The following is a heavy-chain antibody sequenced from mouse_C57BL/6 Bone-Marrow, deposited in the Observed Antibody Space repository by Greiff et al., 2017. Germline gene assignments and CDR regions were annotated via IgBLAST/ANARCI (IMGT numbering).Heavy chain of an antibody. CDR2: IDPSGSYT. V-gene: IGHV1-50*01. D-gene: IGHD2-2*01. Sequence: QVQLQQPGAELVKPGASVKLSCKASGYTFTSYWMQWVKQRPGQGLEWIGEIDPSGSYTNYNQKFKGKATLTVDTSSSTAYMQLSSLTSEDSAVYYCARGGMVTAYYYAMDYWGQGTSVTVSS. CDR3: ARGGMVTAYYYAMDY. CDR1: GYTFTSYW. J-gene: IGHJ4*01.